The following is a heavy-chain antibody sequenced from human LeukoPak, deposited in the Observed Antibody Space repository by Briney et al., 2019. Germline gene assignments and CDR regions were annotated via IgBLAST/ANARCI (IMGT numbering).Heavy chain of an antibody. J-gene: IGHJ4*02. V-gene: IGHV2-5*02. D-gene: IGHD3-22*01. Sequence: SGPTLVNPTQTLTLTCTFSGSSLTTNGVGVGWVRQPPGKALEGLALIYWDDEKRYSPSLRTRLTITKDTSKSQVVLTLTNMDPVDTATYYCAHLYFYNSGGFSRAFDYWGQGTLVTVSS. CDR3: AHLYFYNSGGFSRAFDY. CDR1: GSSLTTNGVG. CDR2: IYWDDEK.